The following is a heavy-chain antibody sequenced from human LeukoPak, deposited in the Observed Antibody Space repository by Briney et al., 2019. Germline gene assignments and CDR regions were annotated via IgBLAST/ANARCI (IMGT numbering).Heavy chain of an antibody. D-gene: IGHD4-23*01. V-gene: IGHV4-34*01. CDR2: INHSGST. J-gene: IGHJ4*02. CDR1: GGSFSGYY. CDR3: ARGRPRVNDY. Sequence: SETLSLTCAVYGGSFSGYYWSWIRQPPGKGLEWIGEINHSGSTNYNPSLKSRVTISVDTSKNQFSLKLSSVTAADTAVYYCARGRPRVNDYWGQGTLATVSS.